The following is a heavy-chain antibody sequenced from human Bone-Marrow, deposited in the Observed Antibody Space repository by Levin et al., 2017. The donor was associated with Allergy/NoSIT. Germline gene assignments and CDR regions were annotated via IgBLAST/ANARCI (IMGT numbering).Heavy chain of an antibody. J-gene: IGHJ6*02. Sequence: GGSLRLSCAASGFTFSSYEMNWVRQAPGKGLEWVSYISSSGSTIYYADSVKGRFTISRDNAKNSLYLQMNSLRAEDTAVYYCARDYLNSGELGLYYYYYGMDVWGQGTTVTVSS. V-gene: IGHV3-48*03. CDR3: ARDYLNSGELGLYYYYYGMDV. CDR1: GFTFSSYE. D-gene: IGHD3-10*01. CDR2: ISSSGSTI.